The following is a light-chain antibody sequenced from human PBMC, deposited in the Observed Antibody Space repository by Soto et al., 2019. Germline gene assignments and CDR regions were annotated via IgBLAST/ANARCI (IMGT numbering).Light chain of an antibody. CDR1: QSVSDN. V-gene: IGKV3-15*01. CDR3: QQRSNWPT. Sequence: EIVMTQSPATLSVSPGERATLSCRASQSVSDNLAWYQQKPGQAPRLLIYGASTRATDIPARFSGSGSGTEFTLTISSLQSEDFAVYHCQQRSNWPTFGQGTKLEI. CDR2: GAS. J-gene: IGKJ2*01.